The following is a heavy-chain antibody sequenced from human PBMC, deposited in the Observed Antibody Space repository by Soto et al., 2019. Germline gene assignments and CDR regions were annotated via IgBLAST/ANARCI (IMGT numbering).Heavy chain of an antibody. V-gene: IGHV4-38-2*02. CDR2: IYHSGST. D-gene: IGHD3-3*01. CDR3: ARYQTDYDFWSGYYTL. J-gene: IGHJ4*02. Sequence: SETLSLPCTFSGYSISSGCYGGWIRQPPGKGLEWIGSIYHSGSTYYNPSLKSRVTISVDTSKNQFSLKLSSVTAADTAVYYCARYQTDYDFWSGYYTLWGQGTQVPVS. CDR1: GYSISSGCY.